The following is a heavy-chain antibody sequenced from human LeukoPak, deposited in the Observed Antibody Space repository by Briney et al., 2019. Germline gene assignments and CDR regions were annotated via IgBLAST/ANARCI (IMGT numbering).Heavy chain of an antibody. V-gene: IGHV1-69*13. CDR3: SGVSKGYYYYGMDV. CDR1: GGTFSSYA. Sequence: SVKVSCKASGGTFSSYAISWVRQAPGQGLEWMGGIIPIFGTANYAQKFQSRVTITADESTSTAYMELSSLRSEDTAVYYCSGVSKGYYYYGMDVWGQGTTVTVSS. D-gene: IGHD6-13*01. J-gene: IGHJ6*02. CDR2: IIPIFGTA.